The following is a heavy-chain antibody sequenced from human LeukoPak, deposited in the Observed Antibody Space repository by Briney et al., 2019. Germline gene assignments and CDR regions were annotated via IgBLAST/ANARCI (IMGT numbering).Heavy chain of an antibody. CDR3: ARVAPRESYYYDSSGCLDY. Sequence: GGSLRLSCAASGFTFSAFAMTWVRQAPGKGLEWVSSISSSSSYIYYADSVKGRFTISRDNAKNSLYLQMNSLRAEDTAVYYCARVAPRESYYYDSSGCLDYWGQGTLVTVSS. CDR1: GFTFSAFA. V-gene: IGHV3-21*01. CDR2: ISSSSSYI. J-gene: IGHJ4*02. D-gene: IGHD3-22*01.